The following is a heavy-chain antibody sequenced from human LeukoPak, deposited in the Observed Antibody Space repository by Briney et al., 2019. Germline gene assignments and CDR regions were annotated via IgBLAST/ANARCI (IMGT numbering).Heavy chain of an antibody. CDR3: ARVGGYYGSGSYYNPFDY. CDR1: GFTFSNHW. D-gene: IGHD3-10*01. J-gene: IGHJ4*02. Sequence: GGSLRLSCAASGFTFSNHWMSWVRQAPGKGLEWVSYISSSSSTIYYADSVKGRFTISRDNAKNSLYLQMNSLRAEDTAVYYCARVGGYYGSGSYYNPFDYWGQGTLVTVSS. CDR2: ISSSSSTI. V-gene: IGHV3-48*01.